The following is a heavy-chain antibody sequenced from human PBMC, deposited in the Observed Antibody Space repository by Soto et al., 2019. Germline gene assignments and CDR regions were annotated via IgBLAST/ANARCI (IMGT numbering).Heavy chain of an antibody. J-gene: IGHJ5*02. Sequence: ASVKVSCKASGFTFTSSAMQWVRQARGQRLEWIGWIVVGSGNTNYAQKFQERVTITRDMSTSTAYMELSSLRSEDTAVYYCAASPMGIAAAGYNWFDPWGQGTLVTVSS. D-gene: IGHD6-13*01. CDR3: AASPMGIAAAGYNWFDP. CDR1: GFTFTSSA. V-gene: IGHV1-58*02. CDR2: IVVGSGNT.